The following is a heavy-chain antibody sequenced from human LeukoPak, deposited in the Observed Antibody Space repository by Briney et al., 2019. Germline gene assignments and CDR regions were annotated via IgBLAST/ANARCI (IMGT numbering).Heavy chain of an antibody. CDR3: ASFYGDYYFDY. CDR1: GGSISSYY. CDR2: IYYSGST. J-gene: IGHJ4*02. Sequence: SETLSLTCTVSGGSISSYYWSWIRQPPGKGLEWIGYIYYSGSTNYNPSLKSRVTISVDTSKNQFSLKLSSVTAADTAVYYCASFYGDYYFDYWGQGTLATVSS. D-gene: IGHD4-17*01. V-gene: IGHV4-59*08.